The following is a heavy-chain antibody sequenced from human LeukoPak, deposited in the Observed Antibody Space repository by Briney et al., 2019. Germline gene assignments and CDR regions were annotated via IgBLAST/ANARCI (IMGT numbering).Heavy chain of an antibody. Sequence: ASVKVSCKVSGYTLTELSMHWVRQAPGKGLEWMGGFDPEDGETIYAQKFQGRVTMTEDTSTDTAYMELSSLRSEDTAVYYCATSAYGVWTFDPWGQGTLVTVSS. D-gene: IGHD1-1*01. CDR2: FDPEDGET. J-gene: IGHJ5*02. CDR3: ATSAYGVWTFDP. V-gene: IGHV1-24*01. CDR1: GYTLTELS.